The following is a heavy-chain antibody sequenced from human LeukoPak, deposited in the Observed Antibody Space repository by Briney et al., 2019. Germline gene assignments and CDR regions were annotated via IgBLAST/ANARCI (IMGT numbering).Heavy chain of an antibody. CDR2: FYTSGST. J-gene: IGHJ4*02. CDR1: GGSISSGSYS. Sequence: PSETLSLTCTVSGGSISSGSYSWSWIRQPAEKGLEWIGRFYTSGSTNYNPSLKSRVTISVDTSKNQFSLKLSSVTAADTAVYYCARDRRGSSCFDYWGQGTLVTVSS. CDR3: ARDRRGSSCFDY. D-gene: IGHD6-6*01. V-gene: IGHV4-61*02.